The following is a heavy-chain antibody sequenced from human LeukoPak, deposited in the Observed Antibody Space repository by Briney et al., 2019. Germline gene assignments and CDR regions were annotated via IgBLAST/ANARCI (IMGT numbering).Heavy chain of an antibody. J-gene: IGHJ4*02. CDR3: ARESSGWCDY. CDR1: GGSFSGYY. D-gene: IGHD6-19*01. Sequence: SETLSLTCAVYGGSFSGYYWSWIRQPPGKGLEWIGEINHSGSTNYNPSLKSRVTIPVDTSKNQFSLKLSSVTAADTAVYYCARESSGWCDYWGQGTLVTVSS. V-gene: IGHV4-34*01. CDR2: INHSGST.